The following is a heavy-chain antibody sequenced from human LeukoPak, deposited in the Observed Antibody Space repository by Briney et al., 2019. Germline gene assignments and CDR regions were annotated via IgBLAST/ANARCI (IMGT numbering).Heavy chain of an antibody. D-gene: IGHD6-13*01. Sequence: PGGSLRLSCAASGFTFSSHSMSWVRQAPGKGLEWVANIKQDGSEKYYVDSVKGRFTISRDNAKNSLYLQMNSLRAEDTAVYYCARDYSSSWYGSRSGKYYFDYWGQGTLVTVSS. CDR3: ARDYSSSWYGSRSGKYYFDY. CDR2: IKQDGSEK. CDR1: GFTFSSHS. V-gene: IGHV3-7*01. J-gene: IGHJ4*02.